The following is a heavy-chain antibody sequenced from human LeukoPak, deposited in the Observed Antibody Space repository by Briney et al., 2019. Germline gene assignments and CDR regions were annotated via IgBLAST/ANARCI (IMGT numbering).Heavy chain of an antibody. Sequence: PSETLSLTCTVSGGSISSGDYYWSWIRQPPGKGLEWIGYIYYSGSTYYNPSLKSRVTISVDTSKNQFSLKLSSVTAADTAVYYCARGVVPYYYYYYMDVWGKGTTATVSS. V-gene: IGHV4-30-4*08. CDR1: GGSISSGDYY. CDR3: ARGVVPYYYYYYMDV. D-gene: IGHD2-15*01. J-gene: IGHJ6*03. CDR2: IYYSGST.